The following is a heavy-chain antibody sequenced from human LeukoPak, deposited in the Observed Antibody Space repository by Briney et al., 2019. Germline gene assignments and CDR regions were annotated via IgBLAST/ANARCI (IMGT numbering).Heavy chain of an antibody. CDR3: ARDCCDTRGYYDY. CDR1: GFNFSNYW. D-gene: IGHD3-22*01. V-gene: IGHV3-74*01. Sequence: GGSLRLSCAASGFNFSNYWMHWVRQAPGKGLVWVSRINSDGSATTYADSVKGRFTISRDNAKNTLYLQMNSLRAEDTAVYYCARDCCDTRGYYDYWGQGTLVAVSS. J-gene: IGHJ4*02. CDR2: INSDGSAT.